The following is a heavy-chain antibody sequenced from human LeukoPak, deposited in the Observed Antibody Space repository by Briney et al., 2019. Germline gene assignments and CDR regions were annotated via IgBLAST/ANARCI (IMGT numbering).Heavy chain of an antibody. J-gene: IGHJ4*02. D-gene: IGHD2-2*02. CDR3: ARGRYCSRTSCYMEGDS. V-gene: IGHV4-34*01. CDR2: INHSGRN. CDR1: GRSFSGYY. Sequence: SETLSLTCAVYGRSFSGYYWSWIRQPPGKGLEWIGEINHSGRNNYNPSLKSRVTISVDTSKNQFSLKLSSVTAADTAVYYCARGRYCSRTSCYMEGDSWGQGTLVTVSS.